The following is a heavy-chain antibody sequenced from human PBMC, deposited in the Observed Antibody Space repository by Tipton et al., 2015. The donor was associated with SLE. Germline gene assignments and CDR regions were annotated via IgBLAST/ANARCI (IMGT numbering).Heavy chain of an antibody. D-gene: IGHD1-26*01. CDR1: GGSISSYY. Sequence: TLSLTCTVSGGSISSYYWSWIRQPPGKGLEWIGYIYYSGSTNYNPSLKSRVTISVDTSKNQFSLKLSSVTAADTAVYYCARFGGGSYPDAFDIWGQGTVVTVSS. CDR2: IYYSGST. CDR3: ARFGGGSYPDAFDI. V-gene: IGHV4-59*01. J-gene: IGHJ3*02.